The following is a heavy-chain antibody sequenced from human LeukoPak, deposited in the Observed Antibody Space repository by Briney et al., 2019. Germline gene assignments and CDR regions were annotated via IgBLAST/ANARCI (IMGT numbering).Heavy chain of an antibody. CDR2: ILEDGTIQ. V-gene: IGHV3-30*04. D-gene: IGHD3-10*01. J-gene: IGHJ4*02. CDR1: GFTFRNYM. CDR3: ARVQGGGFRTADF. Sequence: EPGGSLRLSCAASGFTFRNYMMHWVRQAPGKGLDWVAVILEDGTIQHYADSVKGRFTISRDNSRNTVFLQMNSLRGEDTAIYYCARVQGGGFRTADFWGQGTVVTVSS.